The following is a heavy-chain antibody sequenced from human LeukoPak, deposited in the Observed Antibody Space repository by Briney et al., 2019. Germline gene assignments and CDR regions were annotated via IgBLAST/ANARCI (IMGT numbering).Heavy chain of an antibody. CDR3: ARGKQQLDYFQYYGMDV. CDR1: GFTFSNAW. J-gene: IGHJ6*02. Sequence: GGSLRLSCAASGFTFSNAWMSWVRQAPGKGLEWVGRIKSKTDGGTTDYAAPVKGRFTISRDDSKNTLYLQMDSLRAEDTAVYYCARGKQQLDYFQYYGMDVWGQGTTVTVSS. D-gene: IGHD6-13*01. CDR2: IKSKTDGGTT. V-gene: IGHV3-15*01.